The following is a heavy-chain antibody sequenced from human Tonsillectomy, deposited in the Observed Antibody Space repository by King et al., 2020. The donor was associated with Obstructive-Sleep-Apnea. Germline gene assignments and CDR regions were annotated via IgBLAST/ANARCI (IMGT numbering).Heavy chain of an antibody. CDR1: GITFRDAW. V-gene: IGHV3-15*01. Sequence: VQLVESGGGLVKPGGSLRVSCAVSGITFRDAWMSWVRQAPGKGLEGVVRIKSQGGGGTTDYAAPVKCRFIISRDDSKNTLYLQMNSLKIEDTAGYYCTWMTTVTTIDFWGQGTQVTVSS. J-gene: IGHJ4*02. CDR3: TWMTTVTTIDF. D-gene: IGHD4-17*01. CDR2: IKSQGGGGTT.